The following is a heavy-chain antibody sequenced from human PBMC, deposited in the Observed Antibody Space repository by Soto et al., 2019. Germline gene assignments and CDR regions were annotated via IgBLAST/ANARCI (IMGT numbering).Heavy chain of an antibody. V-gene: IGHV1-18*01. J-gene: IGHJ4*02. CDR1: GYTFINYH. CDR3: AKSPRGEMATD. CDR2: INTYNGMT. D-gene: IGHD5-12*01. Sequence: QVQLVQSGGEVKKPGASVTVSCKASGYTFINYHITWVRQAPGQGLEWMAWINTYNGMTDYAQKFQGRVTMTRDTSTSTDYMELRNLGSDDTAVYFCAKSPRGEMATDWGQGTLVTVSS.